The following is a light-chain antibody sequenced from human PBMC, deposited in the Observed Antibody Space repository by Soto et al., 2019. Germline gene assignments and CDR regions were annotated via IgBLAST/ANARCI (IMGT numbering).Light chain of an antibody. CDR3: SEYPIRSARD. J-gene: IGLJ1*01. Sequence: QSVLTQPASVSGSPGQSITISCTGTSSDVGAYDFVSWYQQHPDKTPKLMIYEVRNRPSGVSNRFSGSKSVNTATLTISGLQAEDEADNDCSEYPIRSARDFGTGTKVTVL. CDR1: SSDVGAYDF. CDR2: EVR. V-gene: IGLV2-14*03.